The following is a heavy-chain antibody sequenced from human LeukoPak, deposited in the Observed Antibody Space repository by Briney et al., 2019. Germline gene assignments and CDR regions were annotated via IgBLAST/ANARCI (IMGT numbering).Heavy chain of an antibody. Sequence: GGSLRLSCAASGFTFSNAWMSWVRQAPGKGLEWVGRIKSKTDGGTTDYAAPVKGRFTISRDDSKNTLYLQMNSLKTEDTAVYYCTTVRGGYVNRLDYWGQGTLVTVSS. D-gene: IGHD3-16*01. J-gene: IGHJ4*02. CDR3: TTVRGGYVNRLDY. V-gene: IGHV3-15*01. CDR1: GFTFSNAW. CDR2: IKSKTDGGTT.